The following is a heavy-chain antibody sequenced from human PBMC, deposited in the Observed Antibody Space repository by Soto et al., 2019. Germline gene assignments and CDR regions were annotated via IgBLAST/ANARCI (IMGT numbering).Heavy chain of an antibody. CDR2: IAPDGSQI. D-gene: IGHD2-2*02. CDR3: ATDIHATWLLNS. CDR1: GLTFSGKT. Sequence: PGGSLRLSCAASGLTFSGKTMYWVRQAPGKGLEWVALIAPDGSQIYYADSVKGRFTISRDNSKNTLYLQMDSLRAEDTSLYLCATDIHATWLLNSWGQGTLVTVSS. J-gene: IGHJ4*02. V-gene: IGHV3-30-3*01.